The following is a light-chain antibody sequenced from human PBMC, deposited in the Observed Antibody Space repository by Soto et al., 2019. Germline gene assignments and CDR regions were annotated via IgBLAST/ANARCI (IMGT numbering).Light chain of an antibody. CDR2: KAS. CDR1: QSIRSE. J-gene: IGKJ4*01. CDR3: LQYESYPLT. Sequence: DIQMTQSPSTLSASVGDRVTITCRASQSIRSELAWYQQKPGKAPKLLIYKASSLDSGVPSRFSGSGSGTEFTLTVSSLQPDDFATYDCLQYESYPLTFGGGTKVEIK. V-gene: IGKV1-5*03.